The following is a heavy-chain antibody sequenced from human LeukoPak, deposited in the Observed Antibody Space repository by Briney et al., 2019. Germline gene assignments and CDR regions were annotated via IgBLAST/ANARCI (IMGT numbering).Heavy chain of an antibody. CDR1: GFTFNNYA. CDR3: AKGYQLLFYYYYYMDV. V-gene: IGHV3-23*01. Sequence: GGSLRLSCAASGFTFNNYAMSWVRQAPGRGLEWVSGISGSSSTYYAGSVKGRFTISRDNSKNTFYLQMNSLRAEDTAVYYCAKGYQLLFYYYYYMDVWGKGTTVTVSS. D-gene: IGHD2-2*01. CDR2: ISGSSST. J-gene: IGHJ6*03.